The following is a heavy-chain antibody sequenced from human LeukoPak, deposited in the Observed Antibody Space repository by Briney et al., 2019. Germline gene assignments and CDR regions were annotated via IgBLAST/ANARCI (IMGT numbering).Heavy chain of an antibody. V-gene: IGHV1-2*02. Sequence: ASVKVSCKASGYTFTGYYMHWVRQAPGQGLEWMEWINPNSGGTNYAQKFQGRVTMTRDTSISTAYMELSRLRSDDTAVYYCARDLGFGEILFDYWGQGTLVTVSS. CDR2: INPNSGGT. CDR3: ARDLGFGEILFDY. J-gene: IGHJ4*02. CDR1: GYTFTGYY. D-gene: IGHD3-10*01.